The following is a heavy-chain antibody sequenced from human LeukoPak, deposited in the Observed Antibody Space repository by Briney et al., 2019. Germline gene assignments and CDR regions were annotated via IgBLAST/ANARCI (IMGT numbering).Heavy chain of an antibody. CDR1: GFTLSRYW. V-gene: IGHV3-7*01. CDR3: ARGGSGGSTQYNWFVP. D-gene: IGHD1-26*01. Sequence: PGGSLRLSCAASGFTLSRYWMNWVRLAPGKGLEWVANIEQDGSQTYYMDSVKGRFTISRDNAKNSLYLQMNNLRVEDTAVYYCARGGSGGSTQYNWFVPWGQGTLVTVSS. CDR2: IEQDGSQT. J-gene: IGHJ5*02.